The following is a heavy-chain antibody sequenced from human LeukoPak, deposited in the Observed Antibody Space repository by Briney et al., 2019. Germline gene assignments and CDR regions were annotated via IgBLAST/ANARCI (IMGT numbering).Heavy chain of an antibody. V-gene: IGHV4-34*01. D-gene: IGHD3-10*01. CDR2: INHSGST. Sequence: SETLSLTCAVYGGSFSGYNWSWIRQPPGKGRKWIGEINHSGSTNYNPSLKSRVTISVDTSKNQFSLKLSSVTAADTAVYYCARVESMVRGVIFYWGQGTLVTVSS. CDR3: ARVESMVRGVIFY. CDR1: GGSFSGYN. J-gene: IGHJ4*02.